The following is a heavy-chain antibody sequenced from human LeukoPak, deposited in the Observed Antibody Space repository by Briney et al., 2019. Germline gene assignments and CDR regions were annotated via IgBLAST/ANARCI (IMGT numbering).Heavy chain of an antibody. V-gene: IGHV3-23*01. CDR3: AKDVDYYGSGSSSNWFDP. CDR1: GFTFSSYA. D-gene: IGHD3-10*01. Sequence: PGGSLRLSCAASGFTFSSYAMSWVRQAPGKGLERVSAISGSGGSTYYADSVKGRFTISRDNSKNTLYLQMNSLRAEDTAVYYCAKDVDYYGSGSSSNWFDPWGQGTLVTVSS. J-gene: IGHJ5*02. CDR2: ISGSGGST.